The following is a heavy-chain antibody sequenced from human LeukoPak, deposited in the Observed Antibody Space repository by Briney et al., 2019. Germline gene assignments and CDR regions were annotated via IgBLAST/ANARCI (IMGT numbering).Heavy chain of an antibody. J-gene: IGHJ3*02. D-gene: IGHD5-24*01. CDR3: ARVGDGLNDAFDI. V-gene: IGHV1-2*06. Sequence: ASVKVSCKASGYTFTGYYMYWVRQAPGQGLEWLGRINPNTGGTNFAQSFQGRVTMTRDTSITTAYMELSRLRSDDTAVYYCARVGDGLNDAFDIWGQGTMVTVSS. CDR2: INPNTGGT. CDR1: GYTFTGYY.